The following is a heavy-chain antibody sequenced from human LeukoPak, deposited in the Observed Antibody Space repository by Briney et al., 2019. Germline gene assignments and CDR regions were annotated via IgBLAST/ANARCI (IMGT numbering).Heavy chain of an antibody. CDR1: GFTFDDYA. CDR2: ISWNSGSI. CDR3: AKDISPSIAVAGTEPYYYYYGMDV. Sequence: GGSLRLSCAASGFTFDDYAMHWVRQAPGKGLEWVSGISWNSGSIGYAGSVKGRFTISRDNAKNSLYLQMNSLRAEDTALYYCAKDISPSIAVAGTEPYYYYYGMDVWGQGTTVTVSS. D-gene: IGHD6-19*01. V-gene: IGHV3-9*01. J-gene: IGHJ6*02.